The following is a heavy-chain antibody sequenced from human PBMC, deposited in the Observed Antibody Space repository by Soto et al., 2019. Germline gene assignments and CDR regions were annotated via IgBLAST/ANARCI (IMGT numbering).Heavy chain of an antibody. Sequence: GGSLRLSCAASGFTFSDYYMTWIRQAPGKGPEWVSYISSSGRYTDYADSVKGRFTISRDNARNTVLLQLNSLRAEDTAIYYCARIGGELLYQFFFDYWGLGTLVTVS. CDR2: ISSSGRYT. V-gene: IGHV3-11*06. D-gene: IGHD3-10*01. CDR3: ARIGGELLYQFFFDY. J-gene: IGHJ4*02. CDR1: GFTFSDYY.